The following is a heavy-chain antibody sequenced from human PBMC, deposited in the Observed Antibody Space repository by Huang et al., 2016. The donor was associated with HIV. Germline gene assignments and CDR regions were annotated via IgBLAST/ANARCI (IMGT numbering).Heavy chain of an antibody. Sequence: QVQLVQSGAEVKKPGASVKVSCKPSGYAFADYFIHWVRQAPGQGLEWMAWVNPNNGATNYDQKFLGRVTVTGDTSMRTAYMELSGLTSDDTAKYYCTRDGVAPDEEFDYWGQGTVIIVSS. CDR2: VNPNNGAT. CDR3: TRDGVAPDEEFDY. D-gene: IGHD5-12*01. V-gene: IGHV1-2*02. J-gene: IGHJ4*02. CDR1: GYAFADYF.